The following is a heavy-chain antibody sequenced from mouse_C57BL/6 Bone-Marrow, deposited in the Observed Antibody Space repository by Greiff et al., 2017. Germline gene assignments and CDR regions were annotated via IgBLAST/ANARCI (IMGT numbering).Heavy chain of an antibody. CDR3: ARDPIQYCVDY. J-gene: IGHJ2*01. V-gene: IGHV5-4*01. CDR2: ISDGGSYT. CDR1: GFTFSSYA. D-gene: IGHD5-1*01. Sequence: DVKLQESGGGLVKPGGSLKLSCAASGFTFSSYAMSWVRQTPEKRLEWVATISDGGSYTYYPDNVKGRFTISRDNAKNNLYLQMSHLKSEDTAMYYCARDPIQYCVDYWGQGTTLPVSS.